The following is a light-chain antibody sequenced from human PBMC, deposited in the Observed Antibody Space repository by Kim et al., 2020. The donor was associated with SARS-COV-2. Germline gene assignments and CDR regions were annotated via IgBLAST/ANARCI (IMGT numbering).Light chain of an antibody. CDR3: QSYDSSLSGYV. CDR2: RDN. CDR1: SSNIGAVYD. V-gene: IGLV1-40*01. Sequence: QSVLTQPPSVSGAPGQTVTISGTGSSSNIGAVYDVHWYQQFPGTAPKLLIYRDNYRPSGVPDRFSGSKSGTSASLAISGLQAEDEADYYCQSYDSSLSGYVFGTGTKVTVL. J-gene: IGLJ1*01.